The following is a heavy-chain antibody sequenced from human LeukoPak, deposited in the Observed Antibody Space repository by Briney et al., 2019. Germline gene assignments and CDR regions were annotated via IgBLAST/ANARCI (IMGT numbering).Heavy chain of an antibody. V-gene: IGHV3-11*01. CDR2: ISGSGSTM. D-gene: IGHD5-18*01. Sequence: PGGSLRLSCAASGFTFSDFYMSWIRQAPGKGLEWVSYISGSGSTMYYADSVKGRFTIYRDNDKNSLSLQMNSLRAEDTAVYYCAKEGPWIQLYPLDYWGQGTLVTVSS. CDR1: GFTFSDFY. J-gene: IGHJ4*02. CDR3: AKEGPWIQLYPLDY.